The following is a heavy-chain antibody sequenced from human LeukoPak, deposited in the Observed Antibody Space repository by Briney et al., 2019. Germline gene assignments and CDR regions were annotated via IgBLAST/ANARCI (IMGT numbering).Heavy chain of an antibody. V-gene: IGHV1-69*05. D-gene: IGHD4-23*01. CDR1: GGTFSSYA. CDR2: IIPIFGRT. CDR3: ARDGGNSPGAFDY. Sequence: SVTLSCKASGGTFSSYAISWVRQAPGQGLEWMGGIIPIFGRTNYAQKFQGRVSITTDESTSTAYMELSSLRSEDTAVYYCARDGGNSPGAFDYWGQGTLVTVSS. J-gene: IGHJ4*02.